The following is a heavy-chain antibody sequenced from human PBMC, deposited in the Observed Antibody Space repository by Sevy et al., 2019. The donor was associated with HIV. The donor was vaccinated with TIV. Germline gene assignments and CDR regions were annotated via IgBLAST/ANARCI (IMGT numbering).Heavy chain of an antibody. CDR2: IRQDGSEK. CDR1: GFTFRNFW. CDR3: AKSYFGSGTSYGMDV. J-gene: IGHJ6*02. D-gene: IGHD3-10*01. Sequence: GGSLRPSCAVSGFTFRNFWMSWVRQAPGKGLEWVANIRQDGSEKYYVHSVRGRFTISRDNAKNSLFLQLNSLRADDTAIYYCAKSYFGSGTSYGMDVWGRGTTVTVSS. V-gene: IGHV3-7*01.